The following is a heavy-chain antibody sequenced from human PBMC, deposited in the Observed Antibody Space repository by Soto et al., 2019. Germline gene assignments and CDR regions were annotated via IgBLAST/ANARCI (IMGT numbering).Heavy chain of an antibody. CDR3: AKVLLGGKGDW. J-gene: IGHJ4*02. D-gene: IGHD3-16*01. V-gene: IGHV3-74*03. Sequence: EVQLVESGGGLVQPGGSLRLSCAVSGFTFSRYWMHWFRQGPGNGLVWVASINTDGTNTQYADSVRGRFTVSRDNARNTVYLQMISLRSEDTGVYYCAKVLLGGKGDWWGQGTLVVVSS. CDR2: INTDGTNT. CDR1: GFTFSRYW.